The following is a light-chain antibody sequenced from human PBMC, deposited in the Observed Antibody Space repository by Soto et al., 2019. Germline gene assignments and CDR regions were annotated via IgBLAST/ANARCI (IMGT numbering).Light chain of an antibody. CDR3: QQYGSQYI. J-gene: IGKJ2*01. V-gene: IGKV3-20*01. CDR1: QSVSSNS. CDR2: GAS. Sequence: EIVVTQSPDTLSLSPGERATLSCRASQSVSSNSVAWYQQKPGQAPRLLIYGASNRATGISDRFSGSESGTDFSLTINRLEPEDFAVYFCQQYGSQYIFGQGTKLEI.